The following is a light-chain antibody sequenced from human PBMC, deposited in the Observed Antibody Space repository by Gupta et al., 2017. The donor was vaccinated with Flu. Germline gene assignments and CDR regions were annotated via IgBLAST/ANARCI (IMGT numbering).Light chain of an antibody. Sequence: SYELTQPPSVSVSPGQTASITCSGDKLGNKYTSWYQQRPGQSPVLVVYQDSKRPSGIPERFSGANSGNTATLTISGTQAMDEADYYCQAWDRSADFFGAGTKVTVL. J-gene: IGLJ1*01. CDR3: QAWDRSADF. CDR2: QDS. CDR1: KLGNKY. V-gene: IGLV3-1*01.